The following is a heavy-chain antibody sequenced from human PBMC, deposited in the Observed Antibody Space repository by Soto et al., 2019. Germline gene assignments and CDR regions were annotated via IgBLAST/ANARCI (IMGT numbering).Heavy chain of an antibody. CDR3: ARSGDNYNLLDY. J-gene: IGHJ4*02. Sequence: QVHLVESGGGLVKPGGSLRLSCAASGFTFSDYYMSWIRQAPGKGLEWLSYSSDSGTFTRYADSVKGRFSISRDNAKNSLDLQINSLRGEDTAIYYGARSGDNYNLLDYWGQGTPVTVSS. CDR1: GFTFSDYY. CDR2: SSDSGTFT. V-gene: IGHV3-11*06. D-gene: IGHD1-1*01.